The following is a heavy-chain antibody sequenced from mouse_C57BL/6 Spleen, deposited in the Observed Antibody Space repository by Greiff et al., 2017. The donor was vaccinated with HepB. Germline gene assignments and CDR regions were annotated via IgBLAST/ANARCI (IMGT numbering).Heavy chain of an antibody. CDR1: GYTFTSYW. CDR2: IDPSDSYT. CDR3: ARWGDYDWFAY. J-gene: IGHJ3*01. V-gene: IGHV1-50*01. Sequence: VQLQQSGAELVKPGASVKLSCKASGYTFTSYWMQWVKQRPGQGLEWIGEIDPSDSYTNYNQKFKGKATLTVDTSSSTAYMQLSSLTSEDSAVYYCARWGDYDWFAYWGQGTRVTVSA. D-gene: IGHD2-4*01.